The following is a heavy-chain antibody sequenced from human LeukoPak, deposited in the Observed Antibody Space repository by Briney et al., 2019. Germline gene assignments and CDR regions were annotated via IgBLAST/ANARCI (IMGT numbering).Heavy chain of an antibody. CDR2: IKQDGGEK. J-gene: IGHJ4*02. CDR3: ARVGARQILEY. V-gene: IGHV3-7*01. Sequence: PGGSLRLSCAASGFTFNNYWMTWVRQGPGKGLGWVANIKQDGGEKYYLDSVKGRFTVSRDNAKNSLYLQMNSLRAEDTAVYYCARVGARQILEYWGQGTLVTVSS. D-gene: IGHD4-17*01. CDR1: GFTFNNYW.